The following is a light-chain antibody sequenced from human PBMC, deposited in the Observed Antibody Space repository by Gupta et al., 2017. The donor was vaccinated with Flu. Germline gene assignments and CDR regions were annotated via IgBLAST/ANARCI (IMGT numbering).Light chain of an antibody. J-gene: IGLJ1*01. Sequence: VTMSCYGSSSNIGSDYVHWYQQVPGTAPKLLIYKDNQRPSGVPDRFSGSKSGTSAYLAISGLRAEDDADYYCAAWDDRVSGYVFGTGTKVTVL. CDR3: AAWDDRVSGYV. CDR1: SSNIGSDY. V-gene: IGLV1-47*01. CDR2: KDN.